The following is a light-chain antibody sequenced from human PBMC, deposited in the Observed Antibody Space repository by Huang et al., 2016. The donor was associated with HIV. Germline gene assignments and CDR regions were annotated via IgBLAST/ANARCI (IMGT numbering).Light chain of an antibody. Sequence: ENVLTQSPGTLSLSPGERATLSCRASQSVSSSYLAWYQQKPGQAPRLLIHGVSSRATGVPDRFSGSGSGTDFTLTISRLEPEDFAVYYCQQYDSSPFTFGPGTKVDIK. CDR1: QSVSSSY. V-gene: IGKV3-20*01. CDR2: GVS. CDR3: QQYDSSPFT. J-gene: IGKJ3*01.